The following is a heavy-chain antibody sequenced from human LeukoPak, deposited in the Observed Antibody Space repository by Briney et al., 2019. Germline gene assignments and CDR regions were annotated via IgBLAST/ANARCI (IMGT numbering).Heavy chain of an antibody. CDR2: MYYGGST. V-gene: IGHV4-39*01. CDR3: ARQPDYGDAEDY. D-gene: IGHD4-17*01. J-gene: IGHJ4*02. Sequence: TPPETLSLTCNVSGGSISSSSYYWGWIRQPPGKGLEWIGSMYYGGSTYYNPSLKSRVTISVDTSKNQFSLKLSSVTAADTAVYYCARQPDYGDAEDYWGQGTLVTVSS. CDR1: GGSISSSSYY.